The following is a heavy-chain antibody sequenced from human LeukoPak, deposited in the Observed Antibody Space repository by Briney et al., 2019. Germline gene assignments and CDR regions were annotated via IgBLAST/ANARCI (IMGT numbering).Heavy chain of an antibody. CDR1: GGSFSGYY. CDR3: AGPAHSDHG. J-gene: IGHJ4*02. D-gene: IGHD2-2*01. V-gene: IGHV4-34*01. CDR2: INPSGSN. Sequence: SETLSLTCSVYGGSFSGYYWSWIRQPPPKGVVCFGEINPSGSNNYKPSLKCRVTISVDTSKNKFPLKLSSVTAADTAVYYCAGPAHSDHGWGQGTLVTVSS.